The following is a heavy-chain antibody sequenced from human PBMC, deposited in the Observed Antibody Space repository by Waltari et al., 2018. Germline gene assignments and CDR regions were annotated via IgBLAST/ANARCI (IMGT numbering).Heavy chain of an antibody. CDR1: GFSFADRA. CDR2: INWNSGNI. D-gene: IGHD3-3*01. Sequence: EVQLVESGGGLVQPGRSLRLSCLGSGFSFADRAMHWLRQVPGKGLEWVSGINWNSGNIGYADSVKGRFTISRDNAKNSLYLQINSVRTEDTALYYCTSDAFGNSIGGVFDYWGQGTLVNVSS. V-gene: IGHV3-9*01. J-gene: IGHJ4*02. CDR3: TSDAFGNSIGGVFDY.